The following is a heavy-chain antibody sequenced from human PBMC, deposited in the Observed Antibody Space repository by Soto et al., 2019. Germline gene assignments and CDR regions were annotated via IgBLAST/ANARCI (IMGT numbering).Heavy chain of an antibody. D-gene: IGHD1-26*01. V-gene: IGHV4-31*03. CDR3: ARAVSGSYLDS. Sequence: QVQLQESGPGLVKASQTLSLTCTVSGGPITTGGHFWSWIRQYPGKGLEWIGYIYYSGTTQYNTSLKSRVTISVDTSKRQFSLNLSSVTAADTAVYYCARAVSGSYLDSWGQGTLVSVSS. CDR2: IYYSGTT. J-gene: IGHJ4*02. CDR1: GGPITTGGHF.